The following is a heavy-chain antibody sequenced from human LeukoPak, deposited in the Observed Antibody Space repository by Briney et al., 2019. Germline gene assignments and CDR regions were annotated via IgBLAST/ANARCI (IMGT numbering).Heavy chain of an antibody. D-gene: IGHD2-15*01. CDR3: ASVVAAIYFDY. Sequence: PGGSLRLSCAASGFTFSRYSMNWVRQAPGKGLEWVSYISISSPIYYADSVKGRFTISRDNAKNSLYLQMNSLRAEDTAVYYCASVVAAIYFDYWGQGTLVTVSS. CDR2: ISISSPI. J-gene: IGHJ4*02. V-gene: IGHV3-48*04. CDR1: GFTFSRYS.